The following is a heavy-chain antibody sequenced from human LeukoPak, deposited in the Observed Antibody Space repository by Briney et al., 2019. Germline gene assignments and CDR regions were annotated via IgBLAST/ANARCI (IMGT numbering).Heavy chain of an antibody. D-gene: IGHD2-8*01. Sequence: ASVKVSCKASGYTFTSYGISWVRQAPGQRLEWMGWISAYNGNTNYAQKLQGRVTMTTDTSTSTAYMGLRSLRSDDTAVYYCAXXXXXXXTNXVCYTAHEAYNWFDPWGQGTLVTVSS. V-gene: IGHV1-18*01. CDR1: GYTFTSYG. CDR3: AXXXXXXXTNXVCYTAHEAYNWFDP. CDR2: ISAYNGNT. J-gene: IGHJ5*02.